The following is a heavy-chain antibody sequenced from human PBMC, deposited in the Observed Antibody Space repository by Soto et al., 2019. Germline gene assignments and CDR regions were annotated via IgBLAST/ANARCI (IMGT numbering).Heavy chain of an antibody. J-gene: IGHJ3*02. CDR1: GFTFSSYA. Sequence: PVGSLRLSCAASGFTFSSYAMSWVRQAPGKGLEWVSLISGSGGRTYYADSVKGRFTISRDNSKNTLYLQMNSLRAEDTALYYCAKEKEAEVVTDPFDIWGQGTMVTVSS. CDR2: ISGSGGRT. CDR3: AKEKEAEVVTDPFDI. D-gene: IGHD2-15*01. V-gene: IGHV3-23*01.